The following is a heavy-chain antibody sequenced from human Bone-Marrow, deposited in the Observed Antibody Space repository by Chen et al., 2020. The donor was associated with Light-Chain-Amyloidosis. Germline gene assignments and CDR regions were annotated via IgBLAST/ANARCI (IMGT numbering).Heavy chain of an antibody. CDR2: IYPDDSDA. Sequence: EVQLEQSGPEVKKPGESLKISCKGDGYTFPNYWIGWVRRMPGKGLEWMGVIYPDDSDARYSPSFEGQVTISADKSITTAYLQWRSLKASDTAMYYCARRRDGYNFDYWGQGTLVTVSS. V-gene: IGHV5-51*01. J-gene: IGHJ4*02. CDR3: ARRRDGYNFDY. D-gene: IGHD5-12*01. CDR1: GYTFPNYW.